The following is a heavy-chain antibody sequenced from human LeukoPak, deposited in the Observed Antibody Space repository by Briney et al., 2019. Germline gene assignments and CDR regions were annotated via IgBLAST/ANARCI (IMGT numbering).Heavy chain of an antibody. CDR3: AAAYGDYDPINY. V-gene: IGHV3-9*03. J-gene: IGHJ4*02. Sequence: HPGGSLRLSCAASGFTFDDYAMHWVRQAPGKGLEWVSGISWNSGSIGYADSVKGRFTISRDNAKNSLYLQMSSLRAEDMALYYCAAAYGDYDPINYWGQGTLVTVSS. CDR1: GFTFDDYA. CDR2: ISWNSGSI. D-gene: IGHD4-17*01.